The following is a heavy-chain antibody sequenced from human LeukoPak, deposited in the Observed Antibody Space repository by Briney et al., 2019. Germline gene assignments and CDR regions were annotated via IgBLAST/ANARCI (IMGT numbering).Heavy chain of an antibody. J-gene: IGHJ3*02. V-gene: IGHV1-18*01. CDR2: ISAYNGNT. D-gene: IGHD3-16*01. CDR3: ARVTLPSGLRLGESTQEGDAFDI. Sequence: ASVKVSCKASGYTFTSYGISWVRQAPGQGLEWMGWISAYNGNTNYAQKLQGRVTMTTDTSTSTAYMELRSLRSDDTAVYYCARVTLPSGLRLGESTQEGDAFDIWGQGTMVTVSS. CDR1: GYTFTSYG.